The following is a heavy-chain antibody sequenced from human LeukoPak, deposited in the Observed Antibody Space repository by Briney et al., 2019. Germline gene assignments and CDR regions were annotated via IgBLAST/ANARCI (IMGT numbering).Heavy chain of an antibody. Sequence: PGGSLRLSCAASGFTFSSYAMSWVRQAPGKGLEWVSAISGSGGSTYYADSVKGRFTISRDNSKNTLYLQMSSLRAEDTAVYYCAKDGGITIFGVVIPFDYWGQGTLVTVSS. CDR3: AKDGGITIFGVVIPFDY. J-gene: IGHJ4*02. D-gene: IGHD3-3*01. V-gene: IGHV3-23*01. CDR1: GFTFSSYA. CDR2: ISGSGGST.